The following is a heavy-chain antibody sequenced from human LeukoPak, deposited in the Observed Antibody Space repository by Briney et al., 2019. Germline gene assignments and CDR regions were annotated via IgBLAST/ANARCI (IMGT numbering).Heavy chain of an antibody. CDR1: GGTFSSYA. D-gene: IGHD3-16*02. Sequence: ASVKVSCKGSGGTFSSYAISWGRQAPGQGVERMGWISAYNGKTNYAQKRQGRVTINTETTTSTAYMELRSLRSDDTAVYYCARSISDYVWGSYPRDAFDIWGQGTMVTVSS. CDR3: ARSISDYVWGSYPRDAFDI. V-gene: IGHV1-18*01. J-gene: IGHJ3*02. CDR2: ISAYNGKT.